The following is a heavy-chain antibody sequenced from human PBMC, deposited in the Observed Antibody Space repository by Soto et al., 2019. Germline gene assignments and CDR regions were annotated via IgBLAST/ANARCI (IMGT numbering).Heavy chain of an antibody. CDR3: AREDIVVVPAAMDRYNWFDP. J-gene: IGHJ5*02. V-gene: IGHV1-46*03. CDR1: GYTFTSYY. Sequence: ASVKVSCKASGYTFTSYYMHWVRQAPGQGLEWMGIINPSGGSTSYAQKFQGRVIMTRDTSTSTVYMELSSLRSEDTAVYYCAREDIVVVPAAMDRYNWFDPWGQGTLVTVSS. CDR2: INPSGGST. D-gene: IGHD2-2*01.